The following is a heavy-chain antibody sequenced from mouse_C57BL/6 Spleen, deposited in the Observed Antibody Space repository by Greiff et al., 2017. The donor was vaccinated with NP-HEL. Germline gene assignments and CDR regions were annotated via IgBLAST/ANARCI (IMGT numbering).Heavy chain of an antibody. CDR3: ARRDGYLSFDY. D-gene: IGHD2-3*01. CDR1: GYTFTSYW. CDR2: IDPSDSYT. J-gene: IGHJ2*01. V-gene: IGHV1-69*01. Sequence: VQLQQPGAELVMPGASVKLSCKASGYTFTSYWMHWVKQRPGQGLEWIGEIDPSDSYTNYNQKFKGKSTLTVDKSSSTAYMQLSSLTSEDSAVYYCARRDGYLSFDYWGQGTTLTVSS.